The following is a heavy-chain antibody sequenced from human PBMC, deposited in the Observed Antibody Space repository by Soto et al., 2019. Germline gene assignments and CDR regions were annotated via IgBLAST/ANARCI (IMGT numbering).Heavy chain of an antibody. J-gene: IGHJ3*02. CDR2: IWYDGSNK. CDR1: GFTFSSYG. V-gene: IGHV3-33*01. Sequence: GGSLRLSCAASGFTFSSYGMHWVRQAPGKGLEWVAVIWYDGSNKYYADSVKGRFTISRENSKNTLYLQMNSLRAEDTAVYYCAREGEQQLCDLAFDIWGQGTMVTVSS. D-gene: IGHD6-13*01. CDR3: AREGEQQLCDLAFDI.